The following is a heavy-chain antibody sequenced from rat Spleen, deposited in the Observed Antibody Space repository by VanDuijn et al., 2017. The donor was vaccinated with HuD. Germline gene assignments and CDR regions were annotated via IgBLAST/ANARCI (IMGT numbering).Heavy chain of an antibody. Sequence: EVQLVESGGGLVQPGNSLKLSCAASGFTFSDYAMAWVRQSPEKGLEWVATIVFDSSGVYYRNSVKGRFTLSRDNARGTLYLQMDSLRSEDTATYYCAKESYLQPLFDHWGQGVMVTVSS. CDR2: IVFDSSGV. V-gene: IGHV5S10*01. D-gene: IGHD1-12*01. J-gene: IGHJ2*01. CDR1: GFTFSDYA. CDR3: AKESYLQPLFDH.